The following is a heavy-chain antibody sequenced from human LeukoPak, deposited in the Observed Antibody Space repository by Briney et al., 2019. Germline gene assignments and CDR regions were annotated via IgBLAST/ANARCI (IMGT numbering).Heavy chain of an antibody. J-gene: IGHJ4*02. CDR1: GFTFSSFA. D-gene: IGHD5-12*01. Sequence: GGSLRLSCAASGFTFSSFAMSWVRQAPGKGLEWVANIKQDGSEKYYVDSVKGRFTISRDNAKNSLFLQMNSLRVDDTAVYYCARGLYSGFDSDYWGQGALVTVSS. V-gene: IGHV3-7*01. CDR3: ARGLYSGFDSDY. CDR2: IKQDGSEK.